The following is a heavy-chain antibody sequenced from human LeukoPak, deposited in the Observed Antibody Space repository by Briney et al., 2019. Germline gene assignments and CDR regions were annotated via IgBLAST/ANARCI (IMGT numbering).Heavy chain of an antibody. CDR1: GFTFSSYG. Sequence: GGSLRLSCAASGFTFSSYGMHWVRQVPGKGLEWVTAIWFDGIRKYYADSVKGRLTISRDNSKNTLYLQMNSLRAEDTAVYYCARDLEDSSPFGAFDMWGQGTMVTVSS. CDR2: IWFDGIRK. CDR3: ARDLEDSSPFGAFDM. J-gene: IGHJ3*02. V-gene: IGHV3-33*01. D-gene: IGHD3-22*01.